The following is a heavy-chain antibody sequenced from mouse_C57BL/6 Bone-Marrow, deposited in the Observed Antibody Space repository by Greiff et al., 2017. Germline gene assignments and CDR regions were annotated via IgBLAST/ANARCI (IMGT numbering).Heavy chain of an antibody. D-gene: IGHD2-13*01. CDR3: ARGTRDY. CDR2: ISSGSSTI. J-gene: IGHJ2*01. V-gene: IGHV5-17*01. Sequence: EVKLMESGGGLVKPGGSLKLSCAASGFTFSDYGMHWVRQAPEKGLEWVAYISSGSSTIYYADTVKGRFPISRDNAKNTLFLQMTSLRSEDTAMYYCARGTRDYWGQGTTLTVSS. CDR1: GFTFSDYG.